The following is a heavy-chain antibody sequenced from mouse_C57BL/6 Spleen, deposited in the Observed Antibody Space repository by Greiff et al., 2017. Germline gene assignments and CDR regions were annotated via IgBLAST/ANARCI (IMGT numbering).Heavy chain of an antibody. D-gene: IGHD3-1*01. CDR1: GYTFTSYW. CDR2: IYPGSGST. Sequence: QVQLKQPGAELVKPGASVKMSCKASGYTFTSYWITWVKQRPGQGLEWIGDIYPGSGSTNYNEKFKSKATLTVDTSSSTAYMQLSSLTSEDSAVYYCARGLRGYAMDYWGQGTSVTVSS. CDR3: ARGLRGYAMDY. J-gene: IGHJ4*01. V-gene: IGHV1-55*01.